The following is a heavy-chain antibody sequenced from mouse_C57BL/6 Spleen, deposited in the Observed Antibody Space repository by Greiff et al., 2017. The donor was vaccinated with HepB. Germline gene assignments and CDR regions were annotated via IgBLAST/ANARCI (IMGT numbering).Heavy chain of an antibody. CDR3: ARDMGPYYYAMDY. V-gene: IGHV1-22*01. CDR1: GYTFTDYN. CDR2: INPNNGGT. J-gene: IGHJ4*01. Sequence: VQLQQSGPELVKPGASVKMSCKASGYTFTDYNMHWVKQSHGKSLEWIGYINPNNGGTSYNQKFKGKATSTVNKSSSTAYMELRSLTSEDSAVYYCARDMGPYYYAMDYWGQGTSVTVSS. D-gene: IGHD4-1*01.